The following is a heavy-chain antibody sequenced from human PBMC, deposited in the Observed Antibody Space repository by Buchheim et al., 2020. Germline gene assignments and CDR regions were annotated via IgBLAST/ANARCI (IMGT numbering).Heavy chain of an antibody. V-gene: IGHV3-73*01. CDR3: TRMVVAATRYYGMDV. Sequence: EVQLVESGGGLVQPGGSLKLSCAASGFTFSGSAMHWVRQASGKGLEWVGRIRSKANSYATAYAASVKGRFTIFRDDSKNTAYLQMDSLKTEDTAVYYCTRMVVAATRYYGMDVWGQGTT. J-gene: IGHJ6*02. D-gene: IGHD2-15*01. CDR1: GFTFSGSA. CDR2: IRSKANSYAT.